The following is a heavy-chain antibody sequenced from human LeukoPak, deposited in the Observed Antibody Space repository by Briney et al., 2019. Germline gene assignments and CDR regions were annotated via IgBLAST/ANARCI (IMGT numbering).Heavy chain of an antibody. D-gene: IGHD3-22*01. V-gene: IGHV1-18*01. CDR2: ISAYNGNT. J-gene: IGHJ4*02. CDR1: GYTFTSYG. Sequence: GASVKVSCKASGYTFTSYGISWVRQAPGQGLEWMGWISAYNGNTNYAQKLQGRVTMTTDTSTSTAYMELRSLRSDDTAVYYCARDYAGTYYYDSSFPATFDYWGQGTLVTVSS. CDR3: ARDYAGTYYYDSSFPATFDY.